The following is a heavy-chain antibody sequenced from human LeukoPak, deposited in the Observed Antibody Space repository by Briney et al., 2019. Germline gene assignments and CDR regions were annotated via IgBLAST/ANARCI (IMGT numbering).Heavy chain of an antibody. Sequence: SETLSLTCSVSGGSISSGSYYWSWIRQPAGKGLEWIGRIYTSGSTNYNPSLKSRVTISVDTSKNQLSLKLSSVTAADTAVYYCARSSYSYGHVRAYYFDYWGQGTLVTVSS. D-gene: IGHD5-18*01. CDR3: ARSSYSYGHVRAYYFDY. CDR2: IYTSGST. CDR1: GGSISSGSYY. J-gene: IGHJ4*02. V-gene: IGHV4-61*02.